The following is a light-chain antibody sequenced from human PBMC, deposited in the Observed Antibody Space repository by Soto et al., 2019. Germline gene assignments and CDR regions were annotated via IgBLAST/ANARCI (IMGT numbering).Light chain of an antibody. V-gene: IGKV1-39*01. Sequence: DIQMTQSPSSLSASVGDRVTITCRASQTISSYLNWYQQKPGKAPELLIYVESNLQRGVPSRFSGRGSGTDFTLTISSLQPEDFATYYCQQSYRTPTFGQGTRLEIK. J-gene: IGKJ5*01. CDR3: QQSYRTPT. CDR1: QTISSY. CDR2: VES.